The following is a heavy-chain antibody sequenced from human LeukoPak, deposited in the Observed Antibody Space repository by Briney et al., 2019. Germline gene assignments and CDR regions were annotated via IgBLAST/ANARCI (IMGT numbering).Heavy chain of an antibody. Sequence: GESLKISCKGSGYSFTNYCIGWVRQMPGKGLEWVGIIYPGDSDTRYSPSFQGQVTISVDRSISTAYLQWNSLMTSDTAMYYCAIGGDSSTRCYRCFAYWGQGTLVTVSS. J-gene: IGHJ4*02. CDR2: IYPGDSDT. V-gene: IGHV5-51*01. D-gene: IGHD2-2*02. CDR3: AIGGDSSTRCYRCFAY. CDR1: GYSFTNYC.